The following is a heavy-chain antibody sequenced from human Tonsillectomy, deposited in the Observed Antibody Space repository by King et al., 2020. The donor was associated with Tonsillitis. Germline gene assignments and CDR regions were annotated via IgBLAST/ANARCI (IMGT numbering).Heavy chain of an antibody. Sequence: VQLVESGGGLVQPGRSLRLSCAASGFTFDDYAMHWVRQAPGKGLEWVSGISWNSGSIGYADSVKGRFTISRDNAKNSLYLQMNSLRAEDTALYYCAKAGYVSSTSCSSYYDSSGYCDYWGQGTLVTVSS. CDR3: AKAGYVSSTSCSSYYDSSGYCDY. CDR2: ISWNSGSI. CDR1: GFTFDDYA. J-gene: IGHJ4*02. V-gene: IGHV3-9*01. D-gene: IGHD3-22*01.